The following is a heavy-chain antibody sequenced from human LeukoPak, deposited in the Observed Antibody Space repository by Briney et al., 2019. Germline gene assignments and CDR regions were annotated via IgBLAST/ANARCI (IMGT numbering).Heavy chain of an antibody. D-gene: IGHD3-16*01. V-gene: IGHV3-9*01. CDR3: AKTSRVLRAFDI. Sequence: GGSLRLSCAASGFTVSSNYMSWVRQAPGKGLEWVSGISRNSGSIGYADSVKGRFTISRDNAKNSLYLQMNSLRAEDTALYYCAKTSRVLRAFDIWGQGTMVTVSS. CDR1: GFTVSSNY. CDR2: ISRNSGSI. J-gene: IGHJ3*02.